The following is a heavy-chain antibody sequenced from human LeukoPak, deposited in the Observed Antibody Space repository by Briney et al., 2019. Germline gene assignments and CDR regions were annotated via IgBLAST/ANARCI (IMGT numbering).Heavy chain of an antibody. Sequence: GESLKISCKGSGYSFTSYWIGWVRQMPGKGLEWMGIIYPGDSDTRYSPSFQGQVTISADKSISTAYLQWSSLKASDTAMYYCARDSYYYDSSGYAYYFDYWGQGTLVTVSS. CDR2: IYPGDSDT. CDR1: GYSFTSYW. CDR3: ARDSYYYDSSGYAYYFDY. D-gene: IGHD3-22*01. J-gene: IGHJ4*02. V-gene: IGHV5-51*01.